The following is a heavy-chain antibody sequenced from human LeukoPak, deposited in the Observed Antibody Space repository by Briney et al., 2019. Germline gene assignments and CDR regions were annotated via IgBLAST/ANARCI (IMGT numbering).Heavy chain of an antibody. CDR3: ARGLQWSGEYMRFDP. D-gene: IGHD3-10*01. CDR1: GFTFSTYG. Sequence: GGSLRLSCSASGFTFSTYGMHWVRQAPGKGLEWVAVIWYDGGNKFYGDSVKGRFTISRDNSKNTLYLQMNSLRADDTAVYYCARGLQWSGEYMRFDPWGQGTLVTVSS. V-gene: IGHV3-33*01. J-gene: IGHJ5*02. CDR2: IWYDGGNK.